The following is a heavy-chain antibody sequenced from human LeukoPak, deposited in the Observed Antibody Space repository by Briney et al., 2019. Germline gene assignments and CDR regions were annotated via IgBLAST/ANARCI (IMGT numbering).Heavy chain of an antibody. Sequence: ASVKVSCTASGYTFTSYGISWVRQAPGQGLEWMGWISAYNGNTNYAQKLQGRVTMTTDTSTSTAYMELRSLRSDDTAVYYCARERDYSNYFRFDPWGQGTLVTVSS. J-gene: IGHJ5*02. CDR3: ARERDYSNYFRFDP. CDR1: GYTFTSYG. CDR2: ISAYNGNT. V-gene: IGHV1-18*01. D-gene: IGHD4-11*01.